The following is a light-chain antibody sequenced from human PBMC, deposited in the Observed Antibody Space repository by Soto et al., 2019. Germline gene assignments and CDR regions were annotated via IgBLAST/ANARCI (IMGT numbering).Light chain of an antibody. V-gene: IGLV1-47*01. Sequence: QSVLTHPPSASGTPRHRVTISCSGSSSNIGSNYVYWYQQLPGTAPKLLIYRNNQRPSGVPDRFSGSKSGTSASLAISGLRSEDEADYYCAAWDDSLSGQVFGTGTKVTVL. CDR2: RNN. J-gene: IGLJ1*01. CDR3: AAWDDSLSGQV. CDR1: SSNIGSNY.